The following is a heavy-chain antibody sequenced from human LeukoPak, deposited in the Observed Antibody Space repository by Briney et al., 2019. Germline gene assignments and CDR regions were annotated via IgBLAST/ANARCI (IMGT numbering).Heavy chain of an antibody. V-gene: IGHV3-23*01. J-gene: IGHJ4*02. CDR2: ITASGGST. D-gene: IGHD4-17*01. Sequence: PGGSLRLSCEASGVAFSSHAMTWVRQAPGKGLEWVSGITASGGSTYYADSVKGRFTISRDNSKNTLYLQMNSLRADDTALYFCATRAPSETYFGVLDYWGQGTLVTVSS. CDR3: ATRAPSETYFGVLDY. CDR1: GVAFSSHA.